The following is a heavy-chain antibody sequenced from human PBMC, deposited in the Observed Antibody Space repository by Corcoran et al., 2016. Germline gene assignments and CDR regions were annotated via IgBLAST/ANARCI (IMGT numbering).Heavy chain of an antibody. CDR1: GFTFSSYS. J-gene: IGHJ2*01. CDR2: ISSSSSTI. V-gene: IGHV3-48*02. Sequence: EVQLVESGGGLVQPGGSLRLSCAASGFTFSSYSMNWVRQAPGKGLEWVSYISSSSSTIYYADSVKGRFTISRDNAKNSLYLQMNSLRDEDTAVYYCARDRDSYSYGTTSGYFDLWGRGTLVTVSS. D-gene: IGHD5-18*01. CDR3: ARDRDSYSYGTTSGYFDL.